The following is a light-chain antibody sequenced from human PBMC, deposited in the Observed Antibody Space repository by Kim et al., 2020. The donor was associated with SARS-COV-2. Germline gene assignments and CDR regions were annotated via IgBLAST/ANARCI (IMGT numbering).Light chain of an antibody. V-gene: IGKV3-11*01. CDR2: DAS. J-gene: IGKJ4*01. CDR1: QSVSTY. Sequence: PGERATPSCRASQSVSTYLAWYQQEPGQAPRLLIYDASNRATGIPDRFSGSGSGTDFTLTISSLESEDFAVYYCQQRSNWPPALTFGGGTKVDIK. CDR3: QQRSNWPPALT.